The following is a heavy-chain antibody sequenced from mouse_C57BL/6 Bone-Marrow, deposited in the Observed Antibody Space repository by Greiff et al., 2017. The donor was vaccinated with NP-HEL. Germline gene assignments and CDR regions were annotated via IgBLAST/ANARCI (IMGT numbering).Heavy chain of an antibody. V-gene: IGHV1-78*01. CDR1: GYTFTDHT. D-gene: IGHD2-1*01. CDR2: IYPRDGST. J-gene: IGHJ1*03. Sequence: QVQLQQSDAELVKPGASVKISCKVSGYTFTDHTIHWMKQRPEQGLEWIGYIYPRDGSTKYNEKFKGKATLTADKSSSTAYMQLNSLTSEDSAVYFCARRIYYGNGGWYFDVWGTGTTVTVSS. CDR3: ARRIYYGNGGWYFDV.